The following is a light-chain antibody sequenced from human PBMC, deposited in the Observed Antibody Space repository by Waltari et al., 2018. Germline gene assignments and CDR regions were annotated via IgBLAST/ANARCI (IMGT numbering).Light chain of an antibody. CDR1: QTIYNW. CDR2: KAS. Sequence: DIQMTQSPSTLSASVGDRVTITCRASQTIYNWLAWYQQKPGKAPKLLIYKASTLESGVPSRFSGSGSGTEFTLTISSLQPDDFATYSCQKYNSSPWTFGQGTKVEVK. V-gene: IGKV1-5*03. J-gene: IGKJ1*01. CDR3: QKYNSSPWT.